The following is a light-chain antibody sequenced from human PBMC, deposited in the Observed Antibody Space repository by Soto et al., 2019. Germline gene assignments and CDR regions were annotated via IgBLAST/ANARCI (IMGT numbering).Light chain of an antibody. CDR1: QSVNNNL. V-gene: IGKV3-20*01. CDR2: GVF. CDR3: QHYDGSPRT. J-gene: IGKJ2*01. Sequence: ETVLTQSPGTVSLSPGERATLSCRTSQSVNNNLLAWYQQKPGQAPRLLIYGVFNSATGIPDRFSGSGSGTDFTLTISGLEPEDSAVYYCQHYDGSPRTFAQGTKLEIK.